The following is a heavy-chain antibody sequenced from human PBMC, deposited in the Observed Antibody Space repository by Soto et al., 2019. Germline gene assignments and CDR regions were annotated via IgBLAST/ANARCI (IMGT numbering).Heavy chain of an antibody. D-gene: IGHD3-3*01. J-gene: IGHJ4*02. Sequence: PGGSLRLSCAASGFTFDDYTMHWVRQAPGKGLEWVSLISWDGGSTYYADSVKGRFTISRDNSKNSLYLQMNSLRTEDTALYYCAKDIQYDFWSGYWSYFDYWGQGTLVTVSS. V-gene: IGHV3-43*01. CDR1: GFTFDDYT. CDR2: ISWDGGST. CDR3: AKDIQYDFWSGYWSYFDY.